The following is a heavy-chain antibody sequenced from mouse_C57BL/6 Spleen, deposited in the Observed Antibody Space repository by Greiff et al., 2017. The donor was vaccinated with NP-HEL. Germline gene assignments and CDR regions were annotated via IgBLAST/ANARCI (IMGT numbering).Heavy chain of an antibody. CDR2: IYPGDGDT. Sequence: QVQLQQSGPELVKPGASVKISCKASGYAFSSSWMNWVKQRPGKGLEWIGRIYPGDGDTNYNGKFKGKATLTADKSSSTAYMQLSSLTSEDSAVYFCAEVPYYYGSSYDYAMDYWGQGTSVTVSS. J-gene: IGHJ4*01. CDR3: AEVPYYYGSSYDYAMDY. CDR1: GYAFSSSW. V-gene: IGHV1-82*01. D-gene: IGHD1-1*01.